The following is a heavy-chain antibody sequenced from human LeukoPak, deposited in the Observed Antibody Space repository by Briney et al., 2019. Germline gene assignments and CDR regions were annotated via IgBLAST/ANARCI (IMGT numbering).Heavy chain of an antibody. J-gene: IGHJ4*02. CDR3: ARDLSRSDFDY. V-gene: IGHV4-39*07. Sequence: SETLSLTCTVSGGSISSSSYYWGWIRQPPGKGLEWIGSIYYSGSTYYNPSLKSRVTISVDTSKNQFSLKLSSVTAADTAVYYCARDLSRSDFDYWGQGTLVTVSS. CDR2: IYYSGST. CDR1: GGSISSSSYY.